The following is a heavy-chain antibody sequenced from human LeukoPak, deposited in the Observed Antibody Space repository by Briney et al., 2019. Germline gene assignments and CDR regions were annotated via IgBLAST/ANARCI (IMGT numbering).Heavy chain of an antibody. CDR3: ARATYYDFWSGDYLWGAPLKDDYYYMDV. J-gene: IGHJ6*03. CDR2: ISAYNGNT. Sequence: ASVKVSCKASGYTFTSYGISLVRQAPGQGLEWMGWISAYNGNTNYAQKLQGRVTMTTDTSTSTAYMELRSLRSDDTAVYYCARATYYDFWSGDYLWGAPLKDDYYYMDVWGKGTTVTVSS. D-gene: IGHD3-3*01. CDR1: GYTFTSYG. V-gene: IGHV1-18*01.